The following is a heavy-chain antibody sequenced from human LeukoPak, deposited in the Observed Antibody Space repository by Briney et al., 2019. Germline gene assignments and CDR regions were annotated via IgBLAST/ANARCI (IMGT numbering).Heavy chain of an antibody. CDR3: ARSPREADQTFDY. CDR1: GFTVTSNY. CDR2: IYSGGSI. V-gene: IGHV3-66*01. J-gene: IGHJ4*02. D-gene: IGHD5-24*01. Sequence: GGSLRLSCAASGFTVTSNYMNWVRQAPGKGPEWVSVIYSGGSIYYADSVKGRFTISRDNSKNTLHLQMNSLRAEDTAVYYCARSPREADQTFDYWGQGTLVTVSS.